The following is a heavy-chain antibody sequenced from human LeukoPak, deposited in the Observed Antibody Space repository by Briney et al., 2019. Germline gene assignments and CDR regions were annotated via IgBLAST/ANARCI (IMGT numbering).Heavy chain of an antibody. V-gene: IGHV3-7*01. J-gene: IGHJ2*01. Sequence: PGGSLRLSCAASGFTFSSYWMSWVRQAPGKGLEWLANIKQEGNEKYYVDSVKGRFTISRDNAKNSLYLQMNSLRAEDTAVYYCARYPYYDFWSGYAVGWYFDLWGRGTLVTVSS. D-gene: IGHD3-3*01. CDR3: ARYPYYDFWSGYAVGWYFDL. CDR1: GFTFSSYW. CDR2: IKQEGNEK.